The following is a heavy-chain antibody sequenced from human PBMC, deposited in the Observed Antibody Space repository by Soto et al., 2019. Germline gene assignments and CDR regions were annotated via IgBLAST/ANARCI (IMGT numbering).Heavy chain of an antibody. J-gene: IGHJ4*02. V-gene: IGHV1-3*01. D-gene: IGHD2-15*01. CDR1: GYTFTSYA. CDR3: ARGPGGPDGPGDY. Sequence: ASVKVSCKASGYTFTSYAMHWVRQAPGQRLEWMGWINAGNGKTKYSQKYQGRVNITRDTSASTAYMKLSSLRSEDTAVYYCARGPGGPDGPGDYWGQGTLVTVSS. CDR2: INAGNGKT.